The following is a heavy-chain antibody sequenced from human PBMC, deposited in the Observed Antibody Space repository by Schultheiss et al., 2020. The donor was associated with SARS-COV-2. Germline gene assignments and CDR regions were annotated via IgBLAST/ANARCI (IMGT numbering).Heavy chain of an antibody. CDR3: AKDMKGHIDY. V-gene: IGHV3-30*18. J-gene: IGHJ4*02. Sequence: GGSLRLSCAASGFTFSSYGMHWVRQAPGKGLEWVAVISYDGSNKYYADSVKGRFTISRDNSKNTLYLQMNSLRAEDTAVYYCAKDMKGHIDYWGQGTLVTVSS. CDR2: ISYDGSNK. D-gene: IGHD3-16*01. CDR1: GFTFSSYG.